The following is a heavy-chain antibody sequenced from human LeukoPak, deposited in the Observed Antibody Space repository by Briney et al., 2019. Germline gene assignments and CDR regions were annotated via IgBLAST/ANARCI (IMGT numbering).Heavy chain of an antibody. CDR2: IYYSGST. J-gene: IGHJ4*02. CDR3: ASLGIGSWLHLDY. Sequence: SETLSLTCTVSGGSISSYYWSWIRQPPGKGLEWIGYIYYSGSTTYNPSLKSRVTISVDTSKNQFSLKLSSVTAADTAVYYCASLGIGSWLHLDYWGQGTLVTVSS. D-gene: IGHD6-13*01. CDR1: GGSISSYY. V-gene: IGHV4-59*01.